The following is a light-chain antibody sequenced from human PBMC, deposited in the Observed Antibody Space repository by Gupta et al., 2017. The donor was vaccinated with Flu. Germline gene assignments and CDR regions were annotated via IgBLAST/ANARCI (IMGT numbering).Light chain of an antibody. Sequence: SYALTQPPSVSVSPGQTARITCSGDALPTQYAYCYQQKPGQPPGLMIYKESGRRAGSPERVSGSSSGTTGTLTISGVQAEEEADYYCQAADRRGTDLYVFGTGTKVTVL. CDR1: ALPTQY. CDR2: KES. J-gene: IGLJ1*01. CDR3: QAADRRGTDLYV. V-gene: IGLV3-25*02.